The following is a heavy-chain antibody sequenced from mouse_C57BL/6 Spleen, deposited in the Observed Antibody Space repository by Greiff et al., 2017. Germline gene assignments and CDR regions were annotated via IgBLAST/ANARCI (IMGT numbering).Heavy chain of an antibody. Sequence: EVMLVESGGGLVKPGGSLKLSCAASGFTFSSYTMSWVRQTPEKRLEWVATISDGGSYTYYPDNVQGRFTISRDTDKNNLYLQMSHLKSDDTAMYYCARGGMGGNYSYAKDYWGQGTSVTVSS. CDR3: ARGGMGGNYSYAKDY. J-gene: IGHJ4*01. CDR2: ISDGGSYT. D-gene: IGHD2-1*01. V-gene: IGHV5-4*03. CDR1: GFTFSSYT.